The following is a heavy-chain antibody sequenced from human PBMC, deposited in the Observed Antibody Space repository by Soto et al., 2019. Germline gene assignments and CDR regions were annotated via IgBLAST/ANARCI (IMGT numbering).Heavy chain of an antibody. Sequence: EVQLLDSGGGLVQPGGSLRLSCAASGFTFSGYALTWVRQAPGKGLEWVSAISGGGDATFYADSVKGRFTISRDNSKNTLYIQMNNLRAEDTAVYYCARKVSGSTGRPDLWYFDLWGRGTLVTVSS. V-gene: IGHV3-23*01. CDR3: ARKVSGSTGRPDLWYFDL. CDR2: ISGGGDAT. D-gene: IGHD3-10*01. CDR1: GFTFSGYA. J-gene: IGHJ2*01.